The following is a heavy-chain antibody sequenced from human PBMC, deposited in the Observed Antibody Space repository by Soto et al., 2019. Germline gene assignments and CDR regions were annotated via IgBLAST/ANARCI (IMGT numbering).Heavy chain of an antibody. CDR1: GFTFSRYA. V-gene: IGHV3-23*04. Sequence: EVQLVESGGGLVQPGGSLRLSCAASGFTFSRYAMSWVRQSPGKGLEWVASINGLGDSTYYTDSVRGRFSISRDTSTNTLYLQMSTLRADDTAEYYCAKVTSGSYTFDSWGQGTLVFVSS. D-gene: IGHD3-3*01. J-gene: IGHJ4*02. CDR2: INGLGDST. CDR3: AKVTSGSYTFDS.